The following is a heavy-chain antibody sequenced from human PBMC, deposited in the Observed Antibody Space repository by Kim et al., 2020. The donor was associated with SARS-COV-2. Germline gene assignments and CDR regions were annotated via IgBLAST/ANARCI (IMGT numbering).Heavy chain of an antibody. CDR2: INAGNGNT. CDR1: GYTFTSYA. CDR3: ASTDLYSSGWYGGYYFDY. Sequence: ASVKVSCKASGYTFTSYAMHWVRQAPGQRLEWMGWINAGNGNTKYSQKFQGRVTITRDTSASTAYMELSSLRSEDTAVYYYASTDLYSSGWYGGYYFDYWGQGTLVTVSS. D-gene: IGHD6-19*01. J-gene: IGHJ4*02. V-gene: IGHV1-3*01.